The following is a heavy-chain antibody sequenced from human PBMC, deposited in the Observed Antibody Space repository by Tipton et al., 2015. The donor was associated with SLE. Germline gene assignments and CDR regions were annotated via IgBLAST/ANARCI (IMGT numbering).Heavy chain of an antibody. D-gene: IGHD6-19*01. CDR2: IYCSGRT. V-gene: IGHV4-4*07. CDR3: ARRGWVDAFDI. Sequence: TLSLTCSVSGGSITDFYWSWIRQSAGKGLEWIGRIYCSGRTNYNPSLKSRVTMSVDTSRKQFSLKLTSVTAADTAVYYCARRGWVDAFDIWGQGTMVIVSS. CDR1: GGSITDFY. J-gene: IGHJ3*02.